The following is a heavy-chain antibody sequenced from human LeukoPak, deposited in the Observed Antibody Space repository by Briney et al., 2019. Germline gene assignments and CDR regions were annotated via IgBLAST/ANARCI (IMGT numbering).Heavy chain of an antibody. CDR1: GFTFSSYW. CDR3: ARDSDAYDY. CDR2: INEDGSEK. J-gene: IGHJ4*02. V-gene: IGHV3-7*01. D-gene: IGHD2-2*01. Sequence: GGSLRLSCAASGFTFSSYWMSWVRQAPGKGLELVASINEDGSEKYYVDSVKGRFTISRDNPKKSLYLQLNSLRVDDTAVYFCARDSDAYDYWGQGTLVTVSS.